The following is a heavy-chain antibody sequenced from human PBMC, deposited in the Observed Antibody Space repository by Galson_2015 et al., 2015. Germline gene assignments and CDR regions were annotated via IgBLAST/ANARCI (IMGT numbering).Heavy chain of an antibody. Sequence: VKVSCKASGYTFTGYYMHWVRQAPGQGLEWMGWINPNSGGTNYAQKFQGWVTMTRDTSISTAYMELSRLRSDDTAVYYCARESTASGRIVGATTSNGRWVIFDYWAREPWSPSPQ. CDR1: GYTFTGYY. CDR3: ARESTASGRIVGATTSNGRWVIFDY. V-gene: IGHV1-2*04. CDR2: INPNSGGT. J-gene: IGHJ4*02. D-gene: IGHD1-26*01.